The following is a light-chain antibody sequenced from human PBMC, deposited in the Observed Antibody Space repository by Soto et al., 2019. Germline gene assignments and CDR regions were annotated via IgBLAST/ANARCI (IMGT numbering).Light chain of an antibody. J-gene: IGKJ4*01. Sequence: AIRMTQSPSSFSASTGDRVTITCRASQAMSSYLAWYQQKPGKAPKVLIYAASTLQSGVPSRFSDSGSGTDITLPISGLQSEDFATYYCHQYPTYPPLTVRGGPEVEIK. V-gene: IGKV1-8*01. CDR1: QAMSSY. CDR3: HQYPTYPPLT. CDR2: AAS.